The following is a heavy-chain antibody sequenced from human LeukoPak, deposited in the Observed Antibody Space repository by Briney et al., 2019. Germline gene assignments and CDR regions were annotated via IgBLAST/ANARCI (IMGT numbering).Heavy chain of an antibody. CDR3: AKKKTYGVGWLQSMGDAFDI. V-gene: IGHV3-23*01. D-gene: IGHD5-24*01. CDR1: GFTFNKYE. Sequence: PGGSLRLSCAASGFTFNKYEMSWVRQAPGKGLEWVSLISGSGAGTYYADSVKGRFTISRDNSKNTLYLQMNSLRAEDTAVYYCAKKKTYGVGWLQSMGDAFDIWGQGTMVTVSS. J-gene: IGHJ3*02. CDR2: ISGSGAGT.